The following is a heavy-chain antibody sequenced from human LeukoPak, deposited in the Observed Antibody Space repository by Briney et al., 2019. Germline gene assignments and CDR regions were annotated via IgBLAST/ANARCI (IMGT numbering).Heavy chain of an antibody. Sequence: GESLKISCKGSGYMFTAGWIACVRQMPGKGLEWMGIFHLADSDTRYSPSFQGQVTISSDKSINTAYLQWSSLKASDTAIYYCARYRSWLQSPDPPDDYWGQGTLVTVSS. CDR2: FHLADSDT. D-gene: IGHD5-24*01. CDR1: GYMFTAGW. J-gene: IGHJ4*02. V-gene: IGHV5-51*01. CDR3: ARYRSWLQSPDPPDDY.